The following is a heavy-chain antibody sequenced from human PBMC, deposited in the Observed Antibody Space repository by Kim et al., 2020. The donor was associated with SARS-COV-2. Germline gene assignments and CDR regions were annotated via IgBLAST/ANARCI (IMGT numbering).Heavy chain of an antibody. V-gene: IGHV4-34*01. CDR2: INHSGST. CDR3: ARGRAGVVPAPVLGLGPYYGYYAMDG. CDR1: GGSFSDYN. Sequence: SETLSLTCAVYGGSFSDYNWSWLRQPPGKGLEWIGEINHSGSTNVSPSVKSRITISVDTSKSQFSLTLKSMTATDTAVYYCARGRAGVVPAPVLGLGPYYGYYAMDGWGRGTPVAVSS. D-gene: IGHD2-2*02. J-gene: IGHJ6*02.